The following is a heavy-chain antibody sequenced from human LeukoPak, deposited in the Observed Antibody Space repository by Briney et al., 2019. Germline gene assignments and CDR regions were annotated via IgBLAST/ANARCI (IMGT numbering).Heavy chain of an antibody. CDR1: GGSISSSSYY. V-gene: IGHV4-39*01. CDR3: ATYNNDYGDYDYFDY. CDR2: IYYSGST. J-gene: IGHJ4*02. Sequence: SETLSLTCTVSGGSISSSSYYWGWIRQPPGKGLEWIGNIYYSGSTYYNPSLKSRVTISVDTSKNQFSLKLNSVTAADTAVYYCATYNNDYGDYDYFDYWGQGTLVTVSS. D-gene: IGHD4-17*01.